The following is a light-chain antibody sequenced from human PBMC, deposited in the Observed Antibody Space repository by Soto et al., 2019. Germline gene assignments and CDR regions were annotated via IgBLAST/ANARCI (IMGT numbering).Light chain of an antibody. CDR2: GNS. J-gene: IGLJ1*01. CDR3: QSYDSSLSDV. CDR1: SSNIGAGYD. Sequence: QSVLTQSPSVSGAPGQRVTISCTGSSSNIGAGYDVHWYQQLPGTAPKLLIYGNSNRPSGVPDRFSGSKSGTSASLAITGLQAEDEADYYCQSYDSSLSDVFGTGTKVTVL. V-gene: IGLV1-40*01.